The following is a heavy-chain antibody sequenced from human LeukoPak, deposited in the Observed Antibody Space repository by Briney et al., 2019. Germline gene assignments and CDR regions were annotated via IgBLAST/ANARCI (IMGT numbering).Heavy chain of an antibody. CDR1: GGSISSYY. Sequence: PSETLSLTCTVSGGSISSYYWSWIRQPPGKGLEWIGYIYYSGSTNYNPSLKSRVTISVKTSKNQFSLKLSSVTAADTAVYYCASIMVRGVMKYYYYYMDVWGKGTTVTISS. V-gene: IGHV4-59*01. J-gene: IGHJ6*03. CDR3: ASIMVRGVMKYYYYYMDV. CDR2: IYYSGST. D-gene: IGHD3-10*01.